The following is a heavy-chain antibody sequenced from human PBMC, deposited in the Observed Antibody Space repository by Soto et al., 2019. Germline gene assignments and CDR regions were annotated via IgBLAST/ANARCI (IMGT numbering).Heavy chain of an antibody. CDR2: INSDGSVS. V-gene: IGHV3-74*01. CDR3: ARGDCVGGSCYSLAGSFHYYMDV. CDR1: GFTFSNYW. J-gene: IGHJ6*03. D-gene: IGHD2-15*01. Sequence: EVKLVESGGGLVQPGGSLRLSCAASGFTFSNYWMYWVRQAPGQGLVWVSRINSDGSVSRYADSVKGRLTISRDNVKNTLYLKMNSLRVEDTAVYYCARGDCVGGSCYSLAGSFHYYMDVWGKGTTVTVFS.